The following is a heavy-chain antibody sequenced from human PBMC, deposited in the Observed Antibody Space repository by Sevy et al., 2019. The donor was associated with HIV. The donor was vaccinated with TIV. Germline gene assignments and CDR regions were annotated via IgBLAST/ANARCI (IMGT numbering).Heavy chain of an antibody. CDR2: ISWDGGST. Sequence: GGSLRLSCAASGFTFDDYAMHWVRQAPGKGLEWVSLISWDGGSTYYADSVKGRFTISRDNSKNSLYLQMNSLRAEDTALYYCAKVAAAGPYYYYMDVWGKGTTVTVSS. CDR1: GFTFDDYA. D-gene: IGHD6-13*01. J-gene: IGHJ6*03. V-gene: IGHV3-43D*04. CDR3: AKVAAAGPYYYYMDV.